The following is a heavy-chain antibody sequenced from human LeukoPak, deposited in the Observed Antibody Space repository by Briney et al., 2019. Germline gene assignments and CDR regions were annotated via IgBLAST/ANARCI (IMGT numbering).Heavy chain of an antibody. CDR3: ARDPRSRIVVVPAAIYWFDP. V-gene: IGHV3-30-3*01. Sequence: GGSLRLSCALSGFTFSSYAMHWVRQAPGKGLEWVAVISYDGSNKYYADSVKGRFTISRDNSKNTLYLQMNSLRAEDTAVYYCARDPRSRIVVVPAAIYWFDPWGQGTLVTVSS. CDR1: GFTFSSYA. CDR2: ISYDGSNK. J-gene: IGHJ5*02. D-gene: IGHD2-2*01.